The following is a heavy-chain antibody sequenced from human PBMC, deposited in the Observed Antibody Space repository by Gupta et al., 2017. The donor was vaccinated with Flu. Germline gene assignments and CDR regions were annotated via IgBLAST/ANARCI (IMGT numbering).Heavy chain of an antibody. CDR2: IIPIFGAA. Sequence: YAISWVRQAPGQGLEWMGGIIPIFGAANYAPKFQGRVTITADESTSTAYMELSSLRSEDTAVYYCATTNRGWLQTRSRDYYYYMDVWGKGTTVTVSS. D-gene: IGHD3-10*01. V-gene: IGHV1-69*01. J-gene: IGHJ6*03. CDR1: YA. CDR3: ATTNRGWLQTRSRDYYYYMDV.